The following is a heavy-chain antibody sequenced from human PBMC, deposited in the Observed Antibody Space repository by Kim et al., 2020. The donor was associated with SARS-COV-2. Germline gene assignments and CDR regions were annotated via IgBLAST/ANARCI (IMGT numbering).Heavy chain of an antibody. CDR1: GFTFSSYG. D-gene: IGHD3-9*01. V-gene: IGHV3-33*06. Sequence: GGSLRLSCEASGFTFSSYGMHWVRQAPGKGLEWVAVIWYDGSNKYYADSVKGRFTISRDNSKNTLYLQMNSLRSEDTAVYYCSQVGEDLTGYIDYFDYWG. CDR3: SQVGEDLTGYIDYFDY. J-gene: IGHJ4*01. CDR2: IWYDGSNK.